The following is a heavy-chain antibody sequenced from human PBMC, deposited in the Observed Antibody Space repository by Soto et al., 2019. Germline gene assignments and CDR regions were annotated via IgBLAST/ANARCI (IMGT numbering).Heavy chain of an antibody. CDR2: ISYHGINT. Sequence: QVQLVESGGGVVKPGGSLRLSCAASGFTFSSYGMHWVRQAPGKGLEWVAVISYHGINTHYADSVKGRFTISRDNYKNTLYLHMNSLRPDDAAVYYCAKTGDSGYAGGWVDPWGQGTLVTVSS. D-gene: IGHD5-12*01. J-gene: IGHJ5*02. V-gene: IGHV3-30*18. CDR1: GFTFSSYG. CDR3: AKTGDSGYAGGWVDP.